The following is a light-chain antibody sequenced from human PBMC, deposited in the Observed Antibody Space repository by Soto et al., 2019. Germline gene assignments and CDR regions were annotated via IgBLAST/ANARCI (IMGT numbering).Light chain of an antibody. J-gene: IGLJ2*01. CDR1: SSDVGSYKF. V-gene: IGLV2-23*01. Sequence: QSALTQPASVSGSPGQSITISCTGTSSDVGSYKFVSWYQQHPGKAPKLMIYEGSKRHSGVSNRFSGSKSGNTASLTIAGLQVEDEADYYCCSYAGSSTLVFGGGTKVTVL. CDR2: EGS. CDR3: CSYAGSSTLV.